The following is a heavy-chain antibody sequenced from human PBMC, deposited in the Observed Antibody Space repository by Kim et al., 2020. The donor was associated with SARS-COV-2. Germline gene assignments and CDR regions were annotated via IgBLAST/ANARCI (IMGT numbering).Heavy chain of an antibody. J-gene: IGHJ4*02. D-gene: IGHD5-12*01. CDR3: VKGAWLDY. Sequence: GGSLRLSCVASGFNFGTFDMSWVRQAPGKGLKWVSVIKAPDANSYYAESVRGRFTVSRDSATNTLYLQMNDLRVDDTAVYYCVKGAWLDYWGPGTLVTVSS. V-gene: IGHV3-23*01. CDR2: IKAPDANS. CDR1: GFNFGTFD.